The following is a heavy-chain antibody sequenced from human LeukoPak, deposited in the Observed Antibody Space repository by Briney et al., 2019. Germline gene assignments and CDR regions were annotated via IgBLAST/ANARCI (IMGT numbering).Heavy chain of an antibody. D-gene: IGHD1-1*01. J-gene: IGHJ4*02. V-gene: IGHV4-39*07. CDR3: ARGTYKGDY. CDR2: IYYSGST. CDR1: GGSISSSSYY. Sequence: SETLSLTCTVSGGSISSSSYYWGWIRQPPGKGLEWIGSIYYSGSTYYNPSLKSRVTISVDTSKNQFSLKLSSVTAADTAVYYCARGTYKGDYWGQGTLVTVSS.